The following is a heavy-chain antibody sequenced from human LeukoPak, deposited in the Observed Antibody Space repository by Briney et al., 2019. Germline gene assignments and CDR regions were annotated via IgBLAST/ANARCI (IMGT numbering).Heavy chain of an antibody. D-gene: IGHD2-21*01. V-gene: IGHV4-59*01. CDR1: GGSISSYY. CDR3: ASGEAHYYYYMDV. CDR2: IYYSGST. J-gene: IGHJ6*03. Sequence: SETLSLTCTVSGGSISSYYWSWIRQPSGKGLEWIGYIYYSGSTNYNPSLKSRVTISVDTSKNQFSLKLSSVTAADTAVYYCASGEAHYYYYMDVWGKGTTVTVSS.